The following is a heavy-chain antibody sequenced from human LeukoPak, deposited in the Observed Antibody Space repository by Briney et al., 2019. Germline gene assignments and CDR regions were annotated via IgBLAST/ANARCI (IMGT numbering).Heavy chain of an antibody. J-gene: IGHJ3*01. CDR2: IFYPANT. V-gene: IGHV4-39*07. Sequence: SESLSRTCTVDGGALSYYWGWSRRPPGKGEEGIGTIFYPANTYYNPSLMSRVTISIDTSKKQFSLNLTSVTDADTALSCARGSSGWHWRGFDVWGQGTMGTVSS. CDR3: ARGSSGWHWRGFDV. CDR1: GGALSYY. D-gene: IGHD6-19*01.